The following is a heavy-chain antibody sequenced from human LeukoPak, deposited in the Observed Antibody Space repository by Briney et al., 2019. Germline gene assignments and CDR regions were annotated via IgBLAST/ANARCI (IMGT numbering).Heavy chain of an antibody. V-gene: IGHV4-34*01. CDR1: GGSFSASY. Sequence: PSETLSLTCAVSGGSFSASYWNWLRQPPGKGLEWIGETNHSGSTNYDPSLKRRVTISADTSKNQFSLRLSSLTAADTAIYYCARGRRSSGRHDATDIWGQGTMVIVSS. D-gene: IGHD6-19*01. J-gene: IGHJ3*02. CDR2: TNHSGST. CDR3: ARGRRSSGRHDATDI.